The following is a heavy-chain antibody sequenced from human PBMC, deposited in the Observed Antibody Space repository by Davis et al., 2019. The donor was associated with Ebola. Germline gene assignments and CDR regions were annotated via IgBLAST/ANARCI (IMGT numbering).Heavy chain of an antibody. CDR1: GGTFSNYA. V-gene: IGHV1-69*13. CDR2: IIPIFGTA. Sequence: SVKVSCKASGGTFSNYAISWVRQAPGQGLEWMGGIIPIFGTANYAQKFQGRVTITADESTSTAYMELSGLRSEDTAVFFCARGTPTTQETLGSWGQGTLVTVSS. CDR3: ARGTPTTQETLGS. J-gene: IGHJ4*02. D-gene: IGHD1-1*01.